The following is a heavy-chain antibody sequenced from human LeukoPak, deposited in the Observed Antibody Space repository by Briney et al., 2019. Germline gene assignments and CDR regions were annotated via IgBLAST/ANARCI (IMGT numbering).Heavy chain of an antibody. CDR3: ATLGEYYDSSGYYYN. CDR2: INHSGST. D-gene: IGHD3-22*01. J-gene: IGHJ4*02. V-gene: IGHV4-34*01. CDR1: GGSFSGYY. Sequence: SETLSLTCAVYGGSFSGYYWSWIRQPPGKGLEWIGEINHSGSTNYNPSLKSRVTISVDTSKNQFSLKLTSVTAADTAVYYCATLGEYYDSSGYYYNWGQGTLVTVSS.